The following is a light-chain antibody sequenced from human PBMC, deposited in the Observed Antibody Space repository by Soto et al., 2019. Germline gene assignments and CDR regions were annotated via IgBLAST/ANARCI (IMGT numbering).Light chain of an antibody. CDR2: GAF. CDR1: QSINSN. Sequence: EIVMTQSPVTLSVSPGERATLSCRASQSINSNLAWYQQKPGQAPSLLIYGAFTRATGIPARFSGTGSGTEFTLTISSLRSEDLALYYCQQYNDWPLTFGQGTKVDNK. V-gene: IGKV3-15*01. CDR3: QQYNDWPLT. J-gene: IGKJ1*01.